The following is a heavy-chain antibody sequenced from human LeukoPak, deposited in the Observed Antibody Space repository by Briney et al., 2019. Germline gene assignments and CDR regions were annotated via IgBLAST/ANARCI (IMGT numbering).Heavy chain of an antibody. J-gene: IGHJ4*02. V-gene: IGHV3-15*01. CDR3: TTDPPSVTKVRGVIATTPHDVY. Sequence: GGSLRLSCAASCFTFSKAWMSWVRQAPGKGMEWVVRIKSKTAGGTTDYAAPVTGRFTISRDDSKNTLYIHINRMKTEAIAVYYCTTDPPSVTKVRGVIATTPHDVYWGQRTLVTVSS. CDR2: IKSKTAGGTT. CDR1: CFTFSKAW. D-gene: IGHD3-10*01.